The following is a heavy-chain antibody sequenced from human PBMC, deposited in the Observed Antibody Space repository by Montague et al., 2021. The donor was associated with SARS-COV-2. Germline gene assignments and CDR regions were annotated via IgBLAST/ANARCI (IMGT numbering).Heavy chain of an antibody. CDR2: ITHGGST. CDR3: ARSHDYRGNDYFDS. D-gene: IGHD4-23*01. CDR1: GGSLSGFY. J-gene: IGHJ4*02. V-gene: IGHV4-34*01. Sequence: SETLSLTCAVYGGSLSGFYWTWIRQAPGKGLEWVGEITHGGSTSYSPALKSRLTISLDTSKNQFSLKLDSVTTADTATYYCARSHDYRGNDYFDSWGQGARSSSPQ.